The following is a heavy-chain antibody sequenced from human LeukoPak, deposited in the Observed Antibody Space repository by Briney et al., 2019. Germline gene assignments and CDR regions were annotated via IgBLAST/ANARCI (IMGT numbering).Heavy chain of an antibody. CDR1: GYTFTSYA. J-gene: IGHJ6*02. Sequence: GASVKVSCKASGYTFTSYAMNWVRQAPGQGLEWMGWINTNTGSPTYAQGFTGRFVFSLDTSVSTAYLQISSLKAEDTAVYYCARTGSSWLNYYYYGMDVWGQGTTVTVSS. CDR2: INTNTGSP. V-gene: IGHV7-4-1*02. CDR3: ARTGSSWLNYYYYGMDV. D-gene: IGHD6-13*01.